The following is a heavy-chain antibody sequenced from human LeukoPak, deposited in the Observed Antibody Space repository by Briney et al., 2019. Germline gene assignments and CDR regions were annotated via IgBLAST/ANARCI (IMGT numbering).Heavy chain of an antibody. D-gene: IGHD6-19*01. CDR1: GYTFTGYY. CDR2: INPNSGGT. CDR3: AREYSSGLNWFDP. Sequence: GASVKVSCKASGYTFTGYYMHWVRQAPGQGLEWMGWINPNSGGTNYAQKFQGRVTMTRDTSISTAYMELSRLRSDDTAVYYCAREYSSGLNWFDPWGQGTLVTVSS. J-gene: IGHJ5*02. V-gene: IGHV1-2*02.